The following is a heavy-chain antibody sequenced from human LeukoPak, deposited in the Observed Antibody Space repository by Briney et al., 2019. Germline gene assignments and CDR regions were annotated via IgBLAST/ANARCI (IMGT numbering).Heavy chain of an antibody. CDR3: ARHGFGVRGSHED. CDR1: GGSISSYY. CDR2: IYYSGST. D-gene: IGHD1-26*01. J-gene: IGHJ4*02. Sequence: SETLSLTCTVSGGSISSYYWSWIRQPPGKGLEWIGYIYYSGSTNYTPSLKSRVTISVDTSKNQFSLKLSSVTAADTAVYYCARHGFGVRGSHEDWGQGTLVTVSS. V-gene: IGHV4-59*08.